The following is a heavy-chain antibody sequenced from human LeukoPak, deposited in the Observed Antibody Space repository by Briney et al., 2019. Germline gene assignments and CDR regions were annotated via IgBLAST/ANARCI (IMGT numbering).Heavy chain of an antibody. CDR3: AKANFIPSGRWFDP. CDR2: ITINGDTT. V-gene: IGHV3-23*01. J-gene: IGHJ5*02. CDR1: GFTLSSYA. Sequence: PGGSLRLSCAASGFTLSSYAMNWVRQAPGKGLEWVSSITINGDTTYYAGSVQGRFTISRDKSKNTLYLQMNSLRAEDTAIYYCAKANFIPSGRWFDPWGQGTLVNVSS. D-gene: IGHD3-16*01.